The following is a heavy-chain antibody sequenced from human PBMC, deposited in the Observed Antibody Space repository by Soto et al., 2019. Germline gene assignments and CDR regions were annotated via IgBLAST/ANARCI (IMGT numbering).Heavy chain of an antibody. J-gene: IGHJ4*02. D-gene: IGHD2-2*01. CDR1: NFSVLTSIYY. V-gene: IGHV4-39*01. CDR3: ARNWNLALVPAAYFDS. CDR2: VYYAGTT. Sequence: PSETLSLTCTASNFSVLTSIYYWAWIRQPPGKGLEWVGTVYYAGTTYYNPSLQSRVTISIDTSKNQFSLNLNSVTAADTAVYYCARNWNLALVPAAYFDSWGQGTLVTVSS.